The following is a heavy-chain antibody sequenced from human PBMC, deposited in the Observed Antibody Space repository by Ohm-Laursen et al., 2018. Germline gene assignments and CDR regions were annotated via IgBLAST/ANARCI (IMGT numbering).Heavy chain of an antibody. J-gene: IGHJ4*02. Sequence: GTLSLTCTVSGGSISSYYWSWIRQPPGKGLEWIGYIYYSGSTNYNPSLKSRVTIPVDTSKNQFSLKLSSVTAADTAVYYCATLAVGATTDFDYWGQGTLVTVSS. CDR1: GGSISSYY. V-gene: IGHV4-59*01. D-gene: IGHD1-26*01. CDR2: IYYSGST. CDR3: ATLAVGATTDFDY.